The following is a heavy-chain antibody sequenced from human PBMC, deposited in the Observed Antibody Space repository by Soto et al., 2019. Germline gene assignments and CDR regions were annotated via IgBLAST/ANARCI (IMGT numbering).Heavy chain of an antibody. CDR2: IYYSGST. J-gene: IGHJ4*02. CDR1: GASISRYY. V-gene: IGHV4-59*08. CDR3: ARRYGSAIDY. D-gene: IGHD1-26*01. Sequence: SETLSLTCTVSGASISRYYWSWFRQPPGKGLEWIGYIYYSGSTNCNPSLKSRVTISVDTSKNQFSLKLSSVTAADTAVYYCARRYGSAIDYWGQGTLVTRLL.